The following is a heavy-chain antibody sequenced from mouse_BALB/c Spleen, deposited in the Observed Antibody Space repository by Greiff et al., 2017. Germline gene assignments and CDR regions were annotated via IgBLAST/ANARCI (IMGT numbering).Heavy chain of an antibody. V-gene: IGHV3-8*02. J-gene: IGHJ2*01. CDR3: ARCYYDYDRYFDY. CDR1: GDSITSCY. D-gene: IGHD2-4*01. CDR2: ISYSGST. Sequence: VQLQQSGPSLVKPSQTLSLTCSVTGDSITSCYWNWIRKFPGNKLEYMGYISYSGSTYYNPSLKSRISITRDTSKNQYYLQLNSVTTEDTATYYCARCYYDYDRYFDYWGQGTTLTVSS.